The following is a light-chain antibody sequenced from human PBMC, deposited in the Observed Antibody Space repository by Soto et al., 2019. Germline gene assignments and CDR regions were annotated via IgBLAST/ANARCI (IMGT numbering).Light chain of an antibody. Sequence: ETVMTQSPCTLSVSLGERATLSCGASQSVSIHLAWYQQKPGQAPRLLIYDTSARATGIPARFSGSGSGTEFTLTISSLQSEDFAVYYCQQYSNWPPITFGQGTRLEIK. V-gene: IGKV3-15*01. CDR1: QSVSIH. CDR3: QQYSNWPPIT. CDR2: DTS. J-gene: IGKJ5*01.